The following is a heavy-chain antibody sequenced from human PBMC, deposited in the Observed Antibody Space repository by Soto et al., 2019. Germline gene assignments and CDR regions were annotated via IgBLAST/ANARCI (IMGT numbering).Heavy chain of an antibody. Sequence: EVQLLESGGGLVQPGGSVRLSCVASGFSFDSFAMNWVRQAPGKGLEWVSAVTGRGGTTYYRDSVKGRFTVSRDNSKNTVYLEMNSLRVEDTAVYYCARDKGPACDIWGLGTMVTVSS. CDR3: ARDKGPACDI. CDR2: VTGRGGTT. CDR1: GFSFDSFA. J-gene: IGHJ3*02. V-gene: IGHV3-23*01.